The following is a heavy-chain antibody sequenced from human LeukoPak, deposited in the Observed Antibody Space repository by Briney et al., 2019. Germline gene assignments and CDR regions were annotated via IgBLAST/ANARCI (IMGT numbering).Heavy chain of an antibody. D-gene: IGHD4-17*01. Sequence: GGSLRLSCAASGFTFDDYAMHWVRQAPGKGLEGVALISGDGGSTYYADSVKGRFTISRDNSKNSLYLQMNSLRTEDTALYYCAKVGDYGDYWAFDIWGQGTMVTVSS. CDR3: AKVGDYGDYWAFDI. J-gene: IGHJ3*02. V-gene: IGHV3-43*02. CDR1: GFTFDDYA. CDR2: ISGDGGST.